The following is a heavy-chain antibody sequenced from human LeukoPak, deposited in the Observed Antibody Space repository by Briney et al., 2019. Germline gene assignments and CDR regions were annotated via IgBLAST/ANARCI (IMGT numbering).Heavy chain of an antibody. J-gene: IGHJ4*02. D-gene: IGHD3-10*01. CDR3: ARGGGSYETMVRGVIRPGTYYFDY. V-gene: IGHV4-39*02. Sequence: SETLSLTCTVSAGSFISSSHHWGWIRQSPGKGLEWIGTVYYGRTTYYNPSLDGRVTISLDTSANHFSLQLNSVTAADTAVYYCARGGGSYETMVRGVIRPGTYYFDYWGQGTLVTVSS. CDR1: AGSFISSSHH. CDR2: VYYGRTT.